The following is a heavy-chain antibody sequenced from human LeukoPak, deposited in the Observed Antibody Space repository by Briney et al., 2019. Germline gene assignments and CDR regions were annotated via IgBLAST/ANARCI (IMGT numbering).Heavy chain of an antibody. CDR3: ARDSPTSPNYDFWSGHAFDI. J-gene: IGHJ3*02. Sequence: ASVKVSCKASGGTFSSYAISWVRQAPGQGLEWMGGIIPIFGTANYAQKFQGRVTITTDESTSTAYMELSSLRSEDTAVYYCARDSPTSPNYDFWSGHAFDIWGQGTMVTVSS. CDR1: GGTFSSYA. D-gene: IGHD3-3*01. CDR2: IIPIFGTA. V-gene: IGHV1-69*05.